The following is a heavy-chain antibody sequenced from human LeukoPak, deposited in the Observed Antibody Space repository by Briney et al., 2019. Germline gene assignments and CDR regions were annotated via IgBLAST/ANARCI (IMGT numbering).Heavy chain of an antibody. J-gene: IGHJ4*02. CDR3: ARSYGYKLWLLDY. CDR2: IYSGGST. D-gene: IGHD5-18*01. CDR1: GFTVSSNY. Sequence: HPGGSLRLSCAASGFTVSSNYMSWVRQAPGKGLEWVSVIYSGGSTYYADSVKGRFTISRDNSKNTLYLQMNSLRAEDTAVYYCARSYGYKLWLLDYWGQGTLVTVSS. V-gene: IGHV3-53*01.